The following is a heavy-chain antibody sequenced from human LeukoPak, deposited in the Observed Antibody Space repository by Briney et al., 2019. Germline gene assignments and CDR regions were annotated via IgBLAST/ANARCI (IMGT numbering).Heavy chain of an antibody. CDR2: ISYDGSNK. Sequence: GGSLRLSCAASGFTFSSYGMHWVRQAPGKGLEWVAVISYDGSNKYYADSVKGRFTISRDNSKNTLYLQMNSLRAEDTAVYYCAKGHNYYDSSGFTDYWGQGTLVTVSS. CDR1: GFTFSSYG. V-gene: IGHV3-30*18. D-gene: IGHD3-22*01. CDR3: AKGHNYYDSSGFTDY. J-gene: IGHJ4*02.